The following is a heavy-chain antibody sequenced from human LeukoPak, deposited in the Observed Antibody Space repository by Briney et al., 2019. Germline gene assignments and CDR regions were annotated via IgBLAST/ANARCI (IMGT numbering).Heavy chain of an antibody. CDR2: ISGYNGNT. D-gene: IGHD3-3*01. Sequence: ASVKVSCKASGYTFTSYGISWLRQAPVQGLEWLGWISGYNGNTNYAQKFQGRVTMTTDTPTSTAYMDLRSLKSDDTAVYYCAVHDFYSGGYHFDYWGQGTLVTVSS. CDR3: AVHDFYSGGYHFDY. CDR1: GYTFTSYG. J-gene: IGHJ4*02. V-gene: IGHV1-18*01.